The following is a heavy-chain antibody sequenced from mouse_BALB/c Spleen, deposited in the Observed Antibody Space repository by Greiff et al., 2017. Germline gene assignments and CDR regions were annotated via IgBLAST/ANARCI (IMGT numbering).Heavy chain of an antibody. Sequence: EVKLVESGGGLVKPGGSLKLSCAASGFTFSSYAMSWVRQTPEKRLEWVASISSGGSTYYPDSVKGRFTISRNNARNILYLQMSSLRSEDTAMYYCARGQIFFPYYYGSSPYAMDYWGQGTSVTVSS. V-gene: IGHV5-6-5*01. CDR3: ARGQIFFPYYYGSSPYAMDY. J-gene: IGHJ4*01. CDR1: GFTFSSYA. CDR2: ISSGGST. D-gene: IGHD1-1*01.